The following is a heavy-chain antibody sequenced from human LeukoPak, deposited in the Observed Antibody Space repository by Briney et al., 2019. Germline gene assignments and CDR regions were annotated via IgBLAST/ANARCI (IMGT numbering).Heavy chain of an antibody. CDR1: GGSISSSSYY. CDR2: IYYSGST. J-gene: IGHJ3*02. D-gene: IGHD6-13*01. Sequence: KSSETLSLTCTVSGGSISSSSYYWGWIRQPPGKGLEWIGSIYYSGSTYYNPSLKSRVTISVDTSKNQFSLKLSSVTAADTAVYYCARDWQQLVDAFDIWGQGTMVTVSS. V-gene: IGHV4-39*07. CDR3: ARDWQQLVDAFDI.